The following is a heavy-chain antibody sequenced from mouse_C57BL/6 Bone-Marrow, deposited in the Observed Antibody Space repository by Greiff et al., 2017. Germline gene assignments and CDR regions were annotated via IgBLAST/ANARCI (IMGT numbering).Heavy chain of an antibody. V-gene: IGHV1-52*01. CDR2: IYPSDSET. D-gene: IGHD1-1*01. Sequence: QVQLQQPGAELVRPGSSVKLSCKASGYTFTSYWMHWVKQRPIQGLEWIGNIYPSDSETPYNQKFKDKATLTVDKSSSTAYMQLSSLTPEYSAVYDCARYCYGSSSHGYFDVWGTGTTVTVSS. CDR3: ARYCYGSSSHGYFDV. J-gene: IGHJ1*03. CDR1: GYTFTSYW.